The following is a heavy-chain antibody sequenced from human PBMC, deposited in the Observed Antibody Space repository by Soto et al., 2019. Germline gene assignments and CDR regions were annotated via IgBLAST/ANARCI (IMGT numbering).Heavy chain of an antibody. V-gene: IGHV3-48*01. Sequence: PGGSLRLSCAASGFTFSSYSMNWVRQAPGKGLEWVSYISSSSSTIYYADSVKGRFTISRDNAKNSLYLQMNSLRAEDTAVYYCARAFLTHYYYYMDVWGKGTTVTVSS. CDR2: ISSSSSTI. CDR1: GFTFSSYS. CDR3: ARAFLTHYYYYMDV. D-gene: IGHD7-27*01. J-gene: IGHJ6*03.